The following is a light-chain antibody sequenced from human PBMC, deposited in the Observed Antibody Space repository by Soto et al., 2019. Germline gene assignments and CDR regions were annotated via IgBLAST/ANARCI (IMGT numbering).Light chain of an antibody. CDR3: ASWADSLNGSV. CDR1: SSNIGSNT. CDR2: SNN. Sequence: QSVLTQPPSASGTPGQRVTVSCSGSSSNIGSNTVNWYQQLPVTAPKLLIYSNNQRPSGVPDRFSGSKSGTSASLAISVLQSEDEADYYCASWADSLNGSVFGTGTTLTVL. J-gene: IGLJ1*01. V-gene: IGLV1-44*01.